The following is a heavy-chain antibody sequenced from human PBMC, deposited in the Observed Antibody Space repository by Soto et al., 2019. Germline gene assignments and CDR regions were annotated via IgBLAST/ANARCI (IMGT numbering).Heavy chain of an antibody. Sequence: QVQLLQFGAEVKKPGASVKVSCKASGYTFPSYNINWVQQATGQGPEWMGWMNPNSGNTGYAQKFQGRVTMTRDSSISTAYMELSSLRSEDTAVYYCAREDFYGSGSYGYWGQGTLVTVSS. V-gene: IGHV1-8*01. D-gene: IGHD3-10*01. CDR1: GYTFPSYN. CDR3: AREDFYGSGSYGY. CDR2: MNPNSGNT. J-gene: IGHJ4*02.